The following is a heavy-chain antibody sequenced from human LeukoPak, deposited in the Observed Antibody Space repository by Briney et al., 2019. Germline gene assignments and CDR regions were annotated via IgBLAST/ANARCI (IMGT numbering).Heavy chain of an antibody. V-gene: IGHV3-23*01. CDR3: AKRVPYSATSAYFDY. CDR2: IDPSGADT. D-gene: IGHD1-26*01. CDR1: GFTFSSFA. J-gene: IGHJ4*02. Sequence: GGSLRLSCTVSGFTFSSFAMTWVRQAPGKGLEWVSSIDPSGADTYYADSVKGRFTISRDNSKNTLYLQVNSLRTEDTALYYCAKRVPYSATSAYFDYWGQGTLVTVSS.